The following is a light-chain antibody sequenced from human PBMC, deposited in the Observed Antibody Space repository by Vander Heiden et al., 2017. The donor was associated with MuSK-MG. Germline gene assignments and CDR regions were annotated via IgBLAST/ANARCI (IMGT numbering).Light chain of an antibody. CDR3: QKSDSTPGT. J-gene: IGKJ3*01. CDR1: QSISSY. V-gene: IGKV1-39*01. CDR2: AAS. Sequence: DIQMTQSPSSLSASVGDRVTITCRASQSISSYLNWYQQKPGKAPKLLIYAASSLQSGVPSRFSGSGSGTDFTLTISRLQPEDFATYYCQKSDSTPGTFGHGTKVDIK.